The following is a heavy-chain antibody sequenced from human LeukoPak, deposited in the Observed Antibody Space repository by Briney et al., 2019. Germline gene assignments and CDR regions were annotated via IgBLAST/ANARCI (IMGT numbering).Heavy chain of an antibody. V-gene: IGHV4-34*01. CDR3: ARGPPIAAVNWLDP. Sequence: PSETLSLTCAAYGGSFSGYYWSWIRQPPGKGLEWIGEINHSGSTNYNPSLKSRVTISVDTSKNQFSLKLSSVTAADTAVYYCARGPPIAAVNWLDPWGQGTLVTVSS. J-gene: IGHJ5*02. CDR1: GGSFSGYY. D-gene: IGHD6-13*01. CDR2: INHSGST.